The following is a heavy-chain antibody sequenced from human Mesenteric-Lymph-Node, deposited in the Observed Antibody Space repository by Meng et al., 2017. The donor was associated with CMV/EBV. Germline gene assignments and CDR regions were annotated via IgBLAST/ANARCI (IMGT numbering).Heavy chain of an antibody. D-gene: IGHD4-11*01. J-gene: IGHJ4*02. CDR1: RFTFSSYS. Sequence: GESLKISCAASRFTFSSYSMNWVRQAPGKGLEWLGRTRNKAKSYTTEYAASVKGRFTISRDNSKNSLYLQMNSLKTEDTAVYYCVRASTSNYKDYFDYWGQGTLVTVSS. CDR2: TRNKAKSYTT. V-gene: IGHV3-72*01. CDR3: VRASTSNYKDYFDY.